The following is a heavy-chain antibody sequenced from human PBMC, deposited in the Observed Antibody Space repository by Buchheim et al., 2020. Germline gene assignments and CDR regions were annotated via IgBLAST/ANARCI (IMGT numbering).Heavy chain of an antibody. Sequence: QVQLVQSGAEVKKPGASVKVSCKASGYTFTSYDINWVRQATGQGLEWMGWMNPNSGNTGYAQKFQGRATMTRNTSISTAYMGLSSLRSEDTAVYYCARPTYLEWLPNPYYYYGMDVWGQGTT. J-gene: IGHJ6*02. CDR1: GYTFTSYD. CDR2: MNPNSGNT. CDR3: ARPTYLEWLPNPYYYYGMDV. V-gene: IGHV1-8*01. D-gene: IGHD3-3*01.